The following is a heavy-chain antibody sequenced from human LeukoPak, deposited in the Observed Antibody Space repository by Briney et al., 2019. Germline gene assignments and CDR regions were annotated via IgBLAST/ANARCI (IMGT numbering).Heavy chain of an antibody. J-gene: IGHJ3*02. D-gene: IGHD3-16*02. Sequence: ASVNVSCKVSGYSLTELFMHWVRQAPGKGLDWVGGFSPVDGETIYAQRFQGRVTMTEATSTDTAYMELRSLTYEDTAVYYCATRLGEFSSRDAFNIWGQGTMVTVSS. CDR3: ATRLGEFSSRDAFNI. CDR1: GYSLTELF. CDR2: FSPVDGET. V-gene: IGHV1-24*01.